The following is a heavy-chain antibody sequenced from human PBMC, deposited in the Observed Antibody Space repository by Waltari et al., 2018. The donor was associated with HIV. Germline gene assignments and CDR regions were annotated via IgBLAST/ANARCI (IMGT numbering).Heavy chain of an antibody. V-gene: IGHV3-30*02. J-gene: IGHJ4*02. D-gene: IGHD6-6*01. Sequence: MHWVRQAPGKGLEWVAFIRYDGSNKYYADSVKGRFTISRDNSKNTLYLQMNSLRAEDTAVYYCAKDYAARRGYFDYWGQGTLVTVSS. CDR2: IRYDGSNK. CDR3: AKDYAARRGYFDY.